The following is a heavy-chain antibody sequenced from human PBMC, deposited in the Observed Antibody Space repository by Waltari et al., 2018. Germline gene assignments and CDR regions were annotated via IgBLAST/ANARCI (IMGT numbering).Heavy chain of an antibody. CDR2: ISSSSSYI. D-gene: IGHD6-13*01. CDR3: ASAAAPRGY. CDR1: GFTFRSYS. Sequence: EVQLVESGGGLVKPGGSLRLSCAASGFTFRSYSMNWVRQAPGKGLEWVSSISSSSSYIYYADSVKGRFTISRDNAKNSLYLQMNSLRAEDTAVYYCASAAAPRGYWGQGTLVTVSS. J-gene: IGHJ4*02. V-gene: IGHV3-21*01.